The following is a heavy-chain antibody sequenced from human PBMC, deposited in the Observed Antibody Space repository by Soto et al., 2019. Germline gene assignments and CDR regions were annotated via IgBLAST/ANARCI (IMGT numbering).Heavy chain of an antibody. D-gene: IGHD3-16*01. V-gene: IGHV3-74*01. Sequence: EVQLVESGGGLLQPGGSLRLSCAASGFTFSTYWMHWVRQAPGKGLVWVSRIKTDGSVTTYADSVKGRFTISRDNAKNTLYLQMNTVRAEDTAVYYCARDLGGSHDYWGRGTLVTVSS. CDR3: ARDLGGSHDY. CDR1: GFTFSTYW. J-gene: IGHJ4*02. CDR2: IKTDGSVT.